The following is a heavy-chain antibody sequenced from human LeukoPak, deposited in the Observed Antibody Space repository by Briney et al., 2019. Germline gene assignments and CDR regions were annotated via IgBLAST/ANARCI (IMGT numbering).Heavy chain of an antibody. CDR2: IYNSEST. CDR3: ARGRGDYFDSSGYFFDY. D-gene: IGHD3-22*01. J-gene: IGHJ4*02. V-gene: IGHV4-4*07. Sequence: SETLSLTCTVSGGSISSYYWSWIRQPAGKGLEWVGRIYNSESTNYNPYPKNRVTMSMYTSKNPFSLKLTSVTAAGTAVYYCARGRGDYFDSSGYFFDYWGQGTLVTVSS. CDR1: GGSISSYY.